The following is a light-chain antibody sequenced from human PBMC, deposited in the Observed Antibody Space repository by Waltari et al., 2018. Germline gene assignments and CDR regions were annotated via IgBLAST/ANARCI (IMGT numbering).Light chain of an antibody. CDR2: KVS. Sequence: VVMTQSPLAPPVTPGQPAAIPCWSSQSLVSSSGNTYLNWFQERPGQSPRRLLYKVSNRDSGVPDRFSGSGSGTDFTLSISRVEAEDVGVYYCMQGRHWPWTFGQGTKVEIK. CDR3: MQGRHWPWT. V-gene: IGKV2-30*01. CDR1: QSLVSSSGNTY. J-gene: IGKJ1*01.